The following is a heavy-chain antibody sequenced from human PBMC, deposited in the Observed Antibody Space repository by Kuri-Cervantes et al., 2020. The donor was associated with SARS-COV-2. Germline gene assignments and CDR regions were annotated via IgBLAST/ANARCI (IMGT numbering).Heavy chain of an antibody. J-gene: IGHJ4*02. CDR3: AKDKSVNFAKNYFDY. V-gene: IGHV3-23*01. CDR1: GFTFSSYA. Sequence: GRSLKISCAASGFTFSSYAMSWVRQALGKGLEWVSAISGSGGSTYYADSVKGRFTISRDNSKNTLYLQMNSLRAEDTAVYYCAKDKSVNFAKNYFDYWGQGTLVTVSS. D-gene: IGHD3-9*01. CDR2: ISGSGGST.